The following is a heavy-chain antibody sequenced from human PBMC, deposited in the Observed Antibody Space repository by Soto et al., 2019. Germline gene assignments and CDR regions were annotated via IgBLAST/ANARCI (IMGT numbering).Heavy chain of an antibody. CDR1: GFTFSDYY. CDR3: ARDRRAARNYYYYYMDV. CDR2: ISSSGSTI. V-gene: IGHV3-11*01. D-gene: IGHD6-6*01. J-gene: IGHJ6*03. Sequence: GGSLRLSCAASGFTFSDYYMSWIRQAPGKGLEWVSYISSSGSTIYYADSVKGRFTISRDNAKNSLYLQMNSLRAGDTAVYYCARDRRAARNYYYYYMDVWGKGTTVTVSS.